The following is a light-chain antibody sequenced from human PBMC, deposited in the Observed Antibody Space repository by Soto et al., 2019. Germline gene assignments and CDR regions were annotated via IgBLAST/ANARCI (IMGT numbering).Light chain of an antibody. CDR1: SSNIGAGYD. J-gene: IGLJ2*01. V-gene: IGLV1-40*01. CDR3: QSYDSSLSGPRV. Sequence: QSVLTQPPSVSGAPGQRVTISCTGSSSNIGAGYDVHWYQQLPGTAPKLLIYGNSNRPSGVPDRFSGSKSGTSASLAITGLQDEDEADYSCQSYDSSLSGPRVFGGGTKLTVL. CDR2: GNS.